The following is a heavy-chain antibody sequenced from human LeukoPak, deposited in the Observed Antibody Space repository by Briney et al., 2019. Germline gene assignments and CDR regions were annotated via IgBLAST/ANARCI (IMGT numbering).Heavy chain of an antibody. J-gene: IGHJ4*02. Sequence: SETLSLTCTVSGGSISSYYWSWIRQPPGKGLEWIGYIYYSGGTNYNPSLKSRVTLSVDTSKNQFSLKLSSVTAADTAVYYCARSGECSGGSCIRDFDYWGQGTLVTVSS. CDR1: GGSISSYY. V-gene: IGHV4-59*01. D-gene: IGHD2-15*01. CDR3: ARSGECSGGSCIRDFDY. CDR2: IYYSGGT.